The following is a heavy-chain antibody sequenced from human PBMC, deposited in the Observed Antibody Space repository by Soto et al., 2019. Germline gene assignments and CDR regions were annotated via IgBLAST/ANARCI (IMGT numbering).Heavy chain of an antibody. J-gene: IGHJ6*02. Sequence: PGGSLRLSCAASGFTFSSYAMSWVRQAPGKGLEWVSAISGSGGSTYYADSVKGRFTISRDNSKNTLYLQMNSLRAEDTAVYYCAKDRWNYSPVGSGMDVWGQGTTVTVSS. D-gene: IGHD1-7*01. CDR2: ISGSGGST. V-gene: IGHV3-23*01. CDR1: GFTFSSYA. CDR3: AKDRWNYSPVGSGMDV.